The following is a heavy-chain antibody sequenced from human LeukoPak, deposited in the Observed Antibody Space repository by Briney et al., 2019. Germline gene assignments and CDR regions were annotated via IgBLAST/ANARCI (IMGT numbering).Heavy chain of an antibody. V-gene: IGHV4-59*08. CDR3: ARSYYGSGSYYNGYYYYMDV. J-gene: IGHJ6*03. D-gene: IGHD3-10*01. CDR1: GGSIRGYY. Sequence: SETLSLTCNVSGGSIRGYYWSWIRQPPGKGLEWIGYIYSSGSTNYNPSLKSRVTISVDTSKNQFSLKLSSVTAADTAVYYCARSYYGSGSYYNGYYYYMDVWGKGTTVTVSS. CDR2: IYSSGST.